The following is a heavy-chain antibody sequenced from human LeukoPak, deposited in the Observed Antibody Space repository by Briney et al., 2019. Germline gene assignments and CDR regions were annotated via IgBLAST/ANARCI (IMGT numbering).Heavy chain of an antibody. CDR2: INNHGVRT. D-gene: IGHD3-16*01. CDR1: GFTFNTYA. CDR3: AKDAGDGYTDF. V-gene: IGHV3-23*01. J-gene: IGHJ4*02. Sequence: GGSLRLSCAASGFTFNTYAMNWVRQAPGKGLEWVSTINNHGVRTFYADSVKGRFTISRDNSKNTLYLLMNSLRAEDTAIYYCAKDAGDGYTDFWGQGTLVTVSS.